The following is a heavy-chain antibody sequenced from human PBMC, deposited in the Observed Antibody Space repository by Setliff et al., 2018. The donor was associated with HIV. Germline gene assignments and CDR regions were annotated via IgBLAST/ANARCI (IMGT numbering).Heavy chain of an antibody. V-gene: IGHV5-51*01. CDR1: GYPFSRYW. J-gene: IGHJ5*01. CDR3: ARQQTDTSGYKNWFDS. D-gene: IGHD3-3*01. Sequence: GESLKISCKGSGYPFSRYWIGWVRQVPGKGLDWMGIINVGDSGTRYSPSFEGQVTMSADKSINTAYLQWNSLKASDTAMYYGARQQTDTSGYKNWFDSWGQGTLVTVSS. CDR2: INVGDSGT.